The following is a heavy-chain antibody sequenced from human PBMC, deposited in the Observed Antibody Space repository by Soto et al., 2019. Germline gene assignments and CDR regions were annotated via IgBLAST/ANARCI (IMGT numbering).Heavy chain of an antibody. CDR3: ASDNPPLGY. V-gene: IGHV1-18*01. J-gene: IGHJ4*02. Sequence: QVQLVQSGAEVKKPGASVKVSCKASGYTFTSYGISWVRQAPGQGLEWMGWISAYNGNTNYAQKAQXXXTXXTATSTSTAYMELRSLRSDDTAVYSCASDNPPLGYWGQGTLVTVSS. CDR2: ISAYNGNT. CDR1: GYTFTSYG.